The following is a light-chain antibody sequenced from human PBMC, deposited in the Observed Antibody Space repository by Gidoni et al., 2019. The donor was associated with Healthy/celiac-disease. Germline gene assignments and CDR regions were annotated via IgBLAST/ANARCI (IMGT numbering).Light chain of an antibody. CDR2: GAS. CDR3: QHYGRSPLT. Sequence: IVLTQSPGTLSLSPGGRATLACRDSQSVSHSYLAWYQQKPGQAPRLLISGASSRATGIPDRFSGSGSGTDFTLTILRLEPEDFAVYYCQHYGRSPLTFGGGTKVEIK. CDR1: QSVSHSY. J-gene: IGKJ4*01. V-gene: IGKV3-20*01.